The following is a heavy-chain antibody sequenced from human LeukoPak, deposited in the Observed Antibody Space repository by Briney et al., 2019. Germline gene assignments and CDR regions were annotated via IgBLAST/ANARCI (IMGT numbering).Heavy chain of an antibody. CDR1: GGSFSSYL. J-gene: IGHJ5*02. CDR3: ARLATRITMVRGVTRNWFDP. CDR2: IYYSGGA. Sequence: PSETLSLTCTVSGGSFSSYLWSWIRQAPGKGLEWIGNIYYSGGAYYNPSLKSRVTISVDTSKNQFTLKLRSVTAGDTAVYYCARLATRITMVRGVTRNWFDPWGQGTLVTVSS. V-gene: IGHV4-59*08. D-gene: IGHD3-10*01.